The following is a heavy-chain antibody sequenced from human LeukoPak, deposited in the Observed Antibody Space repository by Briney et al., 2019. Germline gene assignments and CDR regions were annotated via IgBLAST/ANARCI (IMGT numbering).Heavy chain of an antibody. D-gene: IGHD3-3*01. Sequence: GASVKVSCKASGYTFTGYYMHWVRQAPGQGLEWMGWINPNSGGTNYAQKFQGRVTMTRDTSISTAYMELSRLRSEDTAVYYCATGRIIRPLRFLEWVPMYFDYWGQGTLVTVSS. J-gene: IGHJ4*02. V-gene: IGHV1-2*02. CDR2: INPNSGGT. CDR3: ATGRIIRPLRFLEWVPMYFDY. CDR1: GYTFTGYY.